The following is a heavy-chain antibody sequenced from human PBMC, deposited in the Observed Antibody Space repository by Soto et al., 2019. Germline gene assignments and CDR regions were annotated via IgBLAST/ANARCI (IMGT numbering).Heavy chain of an antibody. Sequence: EAQLLESGGGLVQPGGSLRLSCAASGFTFSSYAMSWVRQAPGKGLEWVSVISGSGGSTYYADSVKGRFTISRDNSKNTLYLQMNSLRAEDTAVYYCARRGSGSDLDYWGQGTLGTVSS. J-gene: IGHJ4*02. CDR1: GFTFSSYA. V-gene: IGHV3-23*01. D-gene: IGHD1-26*01. CDR2: ISGSGGST. CDR3: ARRGSGSDLDY.